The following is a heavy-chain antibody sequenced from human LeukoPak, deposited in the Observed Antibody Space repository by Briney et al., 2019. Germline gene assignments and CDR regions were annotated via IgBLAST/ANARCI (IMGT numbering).Heavy chain of an antibody. Sequence: ASVKVSCKASGYTFSTYDINWVRQAPGQGLEWMGWMNVNSGEAGYAQKFQGRVTMTRDTSTNTAYMEVSSLTSEDSAIYYCARETILGAITGWFDPWGRGTLVIVSS. CDR2: MNVNSGEA. V-gene: IGHV1-8*01. J-gene: IGHJ5*02. D-gene: IGHD4/OR15-4a*01. CDR1: GYTFSTYD. CDR3: ARETILGAITGWFDP.